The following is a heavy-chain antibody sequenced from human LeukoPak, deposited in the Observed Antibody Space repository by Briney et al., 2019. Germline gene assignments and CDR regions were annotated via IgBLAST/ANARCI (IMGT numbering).Heavy chain of an antibody. Sequence: PGGSLRLSCAASGFTFSSYAMSWVRQAPGKGLVWVSRINSDGSSTSYADSVKGRFTISRDNAKNTLYLQMNSLRAEDTAVYYCVLLWFGESLWGQGTLVTVSS. D-gene: IGHD3-10*01. J-gene: IGHJ4*02. CDR1: GFTFSSYA. CDR3: VLLWFGESL. CDR2: INSDGSST. V-gene: IGHV3-74*01.